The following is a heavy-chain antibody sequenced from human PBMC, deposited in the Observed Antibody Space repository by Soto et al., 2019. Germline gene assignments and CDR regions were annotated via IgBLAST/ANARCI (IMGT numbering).Heavy chain of an antibody. D-gene: IGHD5-12*01. Sequence: GGSLRLSCAASGFTFSSYWMSWVRQAPGKGLEWVANIKQDGSEKYYVDSVKGRFTISRDNAKNSLYLQMNSLRAEDTAVYYCARDYNSGYDYEYFQHWGQGTLVTVSS. CDR3: ARDYNSGYDYEYFQH. CDR1: GFTFSSYW. J-gene: IGHJ1*01. V-gene: IGHV3-7*01. CDR2: IKQDGSEK.